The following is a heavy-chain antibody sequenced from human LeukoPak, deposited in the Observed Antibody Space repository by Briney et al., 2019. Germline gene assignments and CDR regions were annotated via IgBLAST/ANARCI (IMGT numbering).Heavy chain of an antibody. V-gene: IGHV3-48*04. CDR2: ISSSSSTI. D-gene: IGHD1-26*01. CDR3: AREARIVGATADY. CDR1: GFTFSSYS. Sequence: PGGSLRLSCAASGFTFSSYSMNWVRQAPGKGLEWVSYISSSSSTIYYADSVKGRFTISRDNAKNSLYLQMNSLRAEDTAVYYCAREARIVGATADYWGQGTLVTVSS. J-gene: IGHJ4*02.